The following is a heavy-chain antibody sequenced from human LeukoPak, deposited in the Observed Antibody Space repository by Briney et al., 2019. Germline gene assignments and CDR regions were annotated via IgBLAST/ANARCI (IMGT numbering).Heavy chain of an antibody. CDR1: GFTFSSYAMH. J-gene: IGHJ6*02. Sequence: GSLRLSCAASGFTFSSYAMHWVRQPPGKGLEWIGSIYYSGSTYYNPSLKSRVTISVDTSKNQFSLKLSSVTAADTAVYYCARPIAARPIGDDLYGMDVWGQGTTVTVSS. CDR3: ARPIAARPIGDDLYGMDV. D-gene: IGHD6-6*01. CDR2: IYYSGST. V-gene: IGHV4-39*01.